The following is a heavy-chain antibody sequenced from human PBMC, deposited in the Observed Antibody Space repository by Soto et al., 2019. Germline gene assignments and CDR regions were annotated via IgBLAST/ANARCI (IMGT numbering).Heavy chain of an antibody. J-gene: IGHJ5*01. D-gene: IGHD2-15*01. Sequence: LSLTCSVSGDSISTVDYFWAWIRQPPGQALEYIGYIYKSATTYYNPSFESRVAISLDTSKSQFSLNVTSVTAADTAVYFCARGRYCLTGRCFPNWFDSWGQGTLVTVS. V-gene: IGHV4-30-4*01. CDR3: ARGRYCLTGRCFPNWFDS. CDR1: GDSISTVDYF. CDR2: IYKSATT.